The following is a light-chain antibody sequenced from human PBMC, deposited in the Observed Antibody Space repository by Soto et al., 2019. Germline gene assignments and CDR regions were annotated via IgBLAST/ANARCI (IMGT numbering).Light chain of an antibody. CDR3: QQYGSSPVT. V-gene: IGKV3-20*01. J-gene: IGKJ2*01. Sequence: EIVLTQSPGTLSLSPGERATLSCRASQSVSSSYLAWYQQKPGQAPRLLIYGASSRATGIPDRFRGSGSGTDFTLAISRLEPEDFAVYYCQQYGSSPVTFGQRTKLEIK. CDR1: QSVSSSY. CDR2: GAS.